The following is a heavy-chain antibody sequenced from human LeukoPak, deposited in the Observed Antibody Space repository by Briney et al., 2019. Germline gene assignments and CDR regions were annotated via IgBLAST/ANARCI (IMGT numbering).Heavy chain of an antibody. CDR1: GGSISSGGYY. J-gene: IGHJ5*02. V-gene: IGHV4-31*03. Sequence: PSETLSLTCTVPGGSISSGGYYWSWIRQHPGKGLEWIGYIYYSGSTYYNPSLKSRVTISVDTSKNQFSLKLSSVTAADTAVYYCARGRHGDYVFWFDPWGQGTLVTVSS. D-gene: IGHD4-17*01. CDR2: IYYSGST. CDR3: ARGRHGDYVFWFDP.